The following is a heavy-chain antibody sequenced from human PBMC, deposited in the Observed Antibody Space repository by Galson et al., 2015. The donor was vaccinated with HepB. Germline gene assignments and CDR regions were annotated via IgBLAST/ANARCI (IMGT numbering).Heavy chain of an antibody. CDR1: GDTFNNYA. Sequence: SVKVSCKASGDTFNNYAISWVRQAPGQGLEWMGGITPLFDTPNYAQKFQGRVTITADRSTSTAYMELSSLRSEDTAVYYCARARVVAGPGGGSLQEWGQGTLVTVSS. CDR2: ITPLFDTP. D-gene: IGHD2-15*01. J-gene: IGHJ4*02. CDR3: ARARVVAGPGGGSLQE. V-gene: IGHV1-69*06.